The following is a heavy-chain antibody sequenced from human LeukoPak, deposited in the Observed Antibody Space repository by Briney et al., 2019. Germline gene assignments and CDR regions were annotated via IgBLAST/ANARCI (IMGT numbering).Heavy chain of an antibody. D-gene: IGHD3-22*01. CDR3: ASQLRYYYDSSGYQDY. V-gene: IGHV3-53*01. J-gene: IGHJ4*02. CDR1: GFTVSSNY. Sequence: GGSLRLSCAASGFTVSSNYMSRVRQAPGKGLEWVSVIYSGGSTYYADSVKGRFTISRDNSKNTLYLQMNSLRAEDTAVYYCASQLRYYYDSSGYQDYWGQGTLVTVSS. CDR2: IYSGGST.